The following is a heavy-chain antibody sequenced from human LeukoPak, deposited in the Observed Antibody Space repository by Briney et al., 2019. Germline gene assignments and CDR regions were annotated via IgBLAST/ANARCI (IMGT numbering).Heavy chain of an antibody. CDR3: AKTGPRRRFGGNPHYFDY. CDR1: GGSFSGYY. Sequence: PSETLSLTCAVYGGSFSGYYWSWIRQPPGKGLEWIGEINHSGSTNYSPSLKSRVTISVDTSKNQFSLKLSSVTAADTAVYYCAKTGPRRRFGGNPHYFDYWGQGTLVTVSS. J-gene: IGHJ4*02. V-gene: IGHV4-34*01. CDR2: INHSGST. D-gene: IGHD4-23*01.